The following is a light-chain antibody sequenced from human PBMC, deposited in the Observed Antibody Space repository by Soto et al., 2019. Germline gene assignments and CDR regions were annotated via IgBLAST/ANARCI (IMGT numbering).Light chain of an antibody. CDR3: HQYGSSPLPGGSPLP. CDR2: GAS. V-gene: IGKV3-20*01. Sequence: ENVLTQSPGTLSLSPGERATLSCRASQSVSGNYLAWYQHKPGQAPRLLIYGASSRATGIADRFSGSGSGTDFTLTIRSLGPEDFAVYYCHQYGSSPLPGGSPLPFGGGTKVEIK. CDR1: QSVSGNY. J-gene: IGKJ4*01.